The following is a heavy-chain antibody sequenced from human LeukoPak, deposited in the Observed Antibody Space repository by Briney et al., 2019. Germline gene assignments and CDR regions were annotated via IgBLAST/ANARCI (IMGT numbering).Heavy chain of an antibody. D-gene: IGHD6-19*01. CDR3: ARGKGSGWTFDY. V-gene: IGHV4-34*01. J-gene: IGHJ4*02. CDR1: GGSFSGYY. Sequence: SSETLSLTCAVYGGSFSGYYWSWIRQPPGKGLEWIGEINHSGSTNYNPSLKSRVTISVDTSKNQFSLKLSSVTAADTAVYYCARGKGSGWTFDYWGQGTLVTVSS. CDR2: INHSGST.